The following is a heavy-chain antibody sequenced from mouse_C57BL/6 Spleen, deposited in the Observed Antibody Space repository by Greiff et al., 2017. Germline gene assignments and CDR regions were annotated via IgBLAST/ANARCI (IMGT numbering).Heavy chain of an antibody. CDR1: GYTFTSYW. D-gene: IGHD2-12*01. V-gene: IGHV1-53*01. Sequence: QVQLQQSGTELVKPGASVKLSCKASGYTFTSYWMHWVKQRPGQGLEWIGNINPSNGGTNYNEKFKSKATLTVDKSSSTAYMQLSSLTSEDSAVYYCARNDLLEAWFAYWGQGTLVTVSA. J-gene: IGHJ3*01. CDR2: INPSNGGT. CDR3: ARNDLLEAWFAY.